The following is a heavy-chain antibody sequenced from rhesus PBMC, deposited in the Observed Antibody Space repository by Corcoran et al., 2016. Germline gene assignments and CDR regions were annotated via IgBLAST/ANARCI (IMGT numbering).Heavy chain of an antibody. Sequence: QLQLQESGPGLVKPSETLSLTCAVSGGSISSNYWSWIRQPPGKGLEWSGRITGSGGSTDDNPPRKRLNCIALISGSCWSPDYLPSLKSRVTLSTDTSSHQFSLKLSSVTAADTAVYYCAREYWHWGDYTYFDYWGQVVLVTVSS. CDR2: ITGSGGST. D-gene: IGHD2-21*01. CDR1: GGSISSNY. J-gene: IGHJ4*01. V-gene: IGHV4-173*01. CDR3: SSHQFSLKLSSVTAADTAVYYCAREYWHWGDYTYFDY.